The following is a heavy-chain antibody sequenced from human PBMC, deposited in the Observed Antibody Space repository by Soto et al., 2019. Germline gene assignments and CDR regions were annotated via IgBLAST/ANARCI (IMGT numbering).Heavy chain of an antibody. Sequence: GGSLRLSCAASGFTFSSYAMSWVRQAPGKGLEWVSAISGSGGSTYYADSVKGRFTISRDNSKNTLYLQMNSLRAEDTVVYYCAKDLMPGGSSYYFDYWGQGTLVTVSS. D-gene: IGHD6-6*01. J-gene: IGHJ4*02. CDR3: AKDLMPGGSSYYFDY. V-gene: IGHV3-23*01. CDR1: GFTFSSYA. CDR2: ISGSGGST.